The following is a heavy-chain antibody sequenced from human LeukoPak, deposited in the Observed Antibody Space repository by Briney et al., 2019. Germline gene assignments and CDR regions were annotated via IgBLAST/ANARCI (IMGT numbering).Heavy chain of an antibody. J-gene: IGHJ4*02. CDR3: ARIGIDYLASYHFDY. CDR1: GFTFNYTW. D-gene: IGHD2/OR15-2a*01. Sequence: SGGSLRLSCAASGFTFNYTWMSWVRQAPGRGLEWVATIKQHGSEKLYVDSVKGRFTISRDNTKSSLYLQMNRLGAEDTAVYYCARIGIDYLASYHFDYWGQGTLVTVSS. V-gene: IGHV3-7*01. CDR2: IKQHGSEK.